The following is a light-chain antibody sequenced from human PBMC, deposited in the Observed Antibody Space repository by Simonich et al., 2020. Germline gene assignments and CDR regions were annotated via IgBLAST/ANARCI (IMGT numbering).Light chain of an antibody. J-gene: IGLJ2*01. V-gene: IGLV2-14*01. CDR2: DFS. CDR3: SSYTSSSTLV. CDR1: SSDVGGYKY. Sequence: QSALTQPASVSGSPGQSITISCTGTSSDVGGYKYVSWYQQHPGQAPKLMLYDFSKRPSGVSNRFSGSKSGNTASLTISGLQAEDEADYYCSSYTSSSTLVFGGGTKLTVL.